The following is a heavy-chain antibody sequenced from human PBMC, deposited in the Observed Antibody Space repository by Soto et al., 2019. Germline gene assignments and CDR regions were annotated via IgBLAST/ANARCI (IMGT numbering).Heavy chain of an antibody. CDR2: ISYDGSDK. Sequence: QVRLVESGGGVVQPGGSLRVTCAASGFTFRSYGMHWVRQAPGKGLEWVAAISYDGSDKYYAVSVKGRFTVSRDNSENTLSLEMNSLTTEDTAVYYCARLLREGILRATTPLGYWGQGTRVTVSS. CDR3: ARLLREGILRATTPLGY. J-gene: IGHJ4*02. CDR1: GFTFRSYG. D-gene: IGHD1-26*01. V-gene: IGHV3-30*03.